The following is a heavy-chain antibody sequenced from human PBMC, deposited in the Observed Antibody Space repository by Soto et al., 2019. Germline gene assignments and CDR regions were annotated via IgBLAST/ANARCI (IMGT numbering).Heavy chain of an antibody. J-gene: IGHJ2*01. D-gene: IGHD6-19*01. CDR3: ARLASGWQYYFFDF. CDR2: INHSGST. CDR1: GGSFSPYF. V-gene: IGHV4-34*01. Sequence: QVQLQQWGAGLLKPSETLSLTCAVYGGSFSPYFWSWIRQPPGKGLEWIGEINHSGSTNYNPSLTRRATLSVDTSKNQVSPKLTSVTAADTAVYYCARLASGWQYYFFDFWGRGTPVTVSS.